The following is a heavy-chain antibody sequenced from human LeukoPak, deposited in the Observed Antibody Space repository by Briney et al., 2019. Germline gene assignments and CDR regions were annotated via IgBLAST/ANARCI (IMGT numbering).Heavy chain of an antibody. CDR1: GFTFSSYS. Sequence: GGSLRLSCTASGFTFSSYSMIWVRQAPGMGLEWVSYISSSSSNTICYADSVKGRFTISRDNAKNSLYLQMNSLRAEDTAVYYCARGRLNGYFDYWGQGTPITVSS. CDR2: ISSSSSNTI. J-gene: IGHJ4*02. V-gene: IGHV3-48*01. D-gene: IGHD1-1*01. CDR3: ARGRLNGYFDY.